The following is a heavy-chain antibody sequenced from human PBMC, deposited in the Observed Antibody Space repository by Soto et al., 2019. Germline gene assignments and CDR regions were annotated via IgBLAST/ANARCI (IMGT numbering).Heavy chain of an antibody. Sequence: PGGSLRLSCVASGFTFHSYGMHWVRQAPGKGLEWVAIISYDGSNTYYADSVKGRFTISRDNSKNTLYLQMNSLRAEDTSVYYCAKEGGLSGSYYISSSYYFDYWGQGP. D-gene: IGHD1-26*01. CDR2: ISYDGSNT. J-gene: IGHJ4*02. CDR1: GFTFHSYG. V-gene: IGHV3-30*18. CDR3: AKEGGLSGSYYISSSYYFDY.